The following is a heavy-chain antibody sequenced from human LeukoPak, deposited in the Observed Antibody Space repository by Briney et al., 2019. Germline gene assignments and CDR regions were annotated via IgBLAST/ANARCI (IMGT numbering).Heavy chain of an antibody. Sequence: GGSLRLSCAASGFTFSRHWMSWVRQAPGKGLEWVANIRQDGLEKYYVASVQGRFTISRDNAKNSLYLQMNSLKADDTAVYYCARDLYSQFWGQGTLVTVSS. CDR2: IRQDGLEK. V-gene: IGHV3-7*01. D-gene: IGHD2-21*01. CDR3: ARDLYSQF. CDR1: GFTFSRHW. J-gene: IGHJ4*02.